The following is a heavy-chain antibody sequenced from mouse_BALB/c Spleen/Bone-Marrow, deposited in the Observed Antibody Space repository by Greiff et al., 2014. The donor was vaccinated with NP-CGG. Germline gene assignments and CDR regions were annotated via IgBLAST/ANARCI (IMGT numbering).Heavy chain of an antibody. V-gene: IGHV14-3*02. CDR3: ATYYYGSSWGFAY. CDR1: GFNIKDTY. CDR2: IDPANGNT. Sequence: EVQLVESGAELVKPGASVKLSCTASGFNIKDTYMHWVKQRPEQGLEWIGRIDPANGNTKYDPKFQGKATITADTSSNTAYLRLSSLTSEDTAVYYCATYYYGSSWGFAYWGRGTLVTVSA. D-gene: IGHD1-1*01. J-gene: IGHJ3*01.